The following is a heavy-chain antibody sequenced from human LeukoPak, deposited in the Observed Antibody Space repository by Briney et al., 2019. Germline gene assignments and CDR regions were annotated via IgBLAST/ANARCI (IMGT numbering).Heavy chain of an antibody. D-gene: IGHD1-26*01. Sequence: GGSLRLSCAASGFTFNSYAMSWVRQAPGKGLEWVSGISGIGGSTYYADSVKGRFTISRDNSKNTLYLQMNSLKTEDTAVYYCTTGGSYYVYWGQGTLVTVSS. CDR2: ISGIGGST. CDR1: GFTFNSYA. V-gene: IGHV3-23*01. J-gene: IGHJ4*02. CDR3: TTGGSYYVY.